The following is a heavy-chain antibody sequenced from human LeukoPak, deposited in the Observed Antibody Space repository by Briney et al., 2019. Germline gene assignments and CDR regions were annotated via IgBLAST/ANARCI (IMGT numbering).Heavy chain of an antibody. CDR2: ISSSSSYI. J-gene: IGHJ4*02. V-gene: IGHV3-21*04. CDR1: GFTFSSYT. D-gene: IGHD6-19*01. Sequence: GGSLRLSCAASGFTFSSYTMNWVRQAPGKGLEWVSSISSSSSYIYHADSVKGRFTISRDNSKNTLYLQMNSLRAEDTAVYYCAKGSGDSSAWFQLFDYWGQGTLVTVSS. CDR3: AKGSGDSSAWFQLFDY.